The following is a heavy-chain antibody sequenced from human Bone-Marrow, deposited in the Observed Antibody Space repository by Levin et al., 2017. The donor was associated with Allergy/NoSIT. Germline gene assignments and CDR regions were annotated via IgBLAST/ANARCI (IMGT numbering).Heavy chain of an antibody. CDR1: SGSISSYY. J-gene: IGHJ6*02. V-gene: IGHV4-4*07. Sequence: TSETLSLTCTVSSGSISSYYWSWVRQPAGKGLEWIGRIYTSGITNFNPSLKSRVTMSVDTSKNQCSLKLSSVIAADTAVYYCASQKTSDMDIWGQGATVTVSS. CDR3: ASQKTSDMDI. CDR2: IYTSGIT.